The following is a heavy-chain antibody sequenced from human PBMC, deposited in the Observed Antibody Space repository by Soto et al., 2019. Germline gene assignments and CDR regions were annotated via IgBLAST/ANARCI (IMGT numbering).Heavy chain of an antibody. CDR2: ISAYNGNT. J-gene: IGHJ4*02. Sequence: ASVKVSCKASGYTFTSYGISWVRQAPGQGLEWMGWISAYNGNTNYAQKLQGRVTMTTDTSTSTAYMELRSLRSDDTAVYYCDRGPPGYSSGWSNFDSWRQGTLVTAAS. CDR3: DRGPPGYSSGWSNFDS. CDR1: GYTFTSYG. V-gene: IGHV1-18*01. D-gene: IGHD6-19*01.